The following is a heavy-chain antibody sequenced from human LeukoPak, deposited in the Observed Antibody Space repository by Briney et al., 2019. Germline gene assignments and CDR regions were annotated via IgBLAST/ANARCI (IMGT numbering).Heavy chain of an antibody. CDR1: GFTFSSYW. V-gene: IGHV3-7*01. J-gene: IGHJ3*02. CDR2: IKENGNEQ. Sequence: PGGSLRLSCAASGFTFSSYWMSWVRQAPGKGLEWVAHIKENGNEQYYADSVKGRFTISRDNAKKSLCLQMNSLRAEDTAVYYCARGPGDFDASDIWGQGTMVTVYS. CDR3: ARGPGDFDASDI. D-gene: IGHD1-14*01.